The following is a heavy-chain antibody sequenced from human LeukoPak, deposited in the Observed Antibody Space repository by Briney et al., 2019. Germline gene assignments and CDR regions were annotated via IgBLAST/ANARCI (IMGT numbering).Heavy chain of an antibody. Sequence: PGGSLRLSCATSGFTFSAYGMSWVRQAPGKGLEWLSYISGSGSTIYYADSVKGRFTISRDNAKNSLYLQMISLRAEDTAVYYWARAYGSGTNRKNYYFDYWGQGTLVTVSS. J-gene: IGHJ4*02. D-gene: IGHD3-10*01. CDR1: GFTFSAYG. CDR3: ARAYGSGTNRKNYYFDY. CDR2: ISGSGSTI. V-gene: IGHV3-48*01.